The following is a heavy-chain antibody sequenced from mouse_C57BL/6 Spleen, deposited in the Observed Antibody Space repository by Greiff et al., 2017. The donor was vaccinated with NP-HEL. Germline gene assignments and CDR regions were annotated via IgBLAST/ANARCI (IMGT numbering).Heavy chain of an antibody. Sequence: QVQLQQPGAELVMPGASVKLSCKASGYTFTSYWMHWVKQRPGQGLEWIGEIDPSDSYTNYNQKFKGKSTLTVDKSSSTAYMQLSSLTSEDSAVYYGARFYYYGSRGYFDVWGTGTTVTVSS. CDR3: ARFYYYGSRGYFDV. CDR1: GYTFTSYW. J-gene: IGHJ1*03. CDR2: IDPSDSYT. D-gene: IGHD1-1*01. V-gene: IGHV1-69*01.